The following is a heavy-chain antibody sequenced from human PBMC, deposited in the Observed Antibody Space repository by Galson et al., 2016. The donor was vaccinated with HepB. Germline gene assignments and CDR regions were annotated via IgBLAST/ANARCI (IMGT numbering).Heavy chain of an antibody. CDR1: GFTFTSYW. J-gene: IGHJ5*02. Sequence: SLRLSCAASGFTFTSYWMHWLRQAPGKGLVWVSRINSDGSDTTYADSVKGRFTISRDNAKNTLDLQMNSLGAEDTAVYYCARESCGDCPSPSWFDPWGQGTLVTVSS. CDR3: ARESCGDCPSPSWFDP. V-gene: IGHV3-74*03. D-gene: IGHD2-21*02. CDR2: INSDGSDT.